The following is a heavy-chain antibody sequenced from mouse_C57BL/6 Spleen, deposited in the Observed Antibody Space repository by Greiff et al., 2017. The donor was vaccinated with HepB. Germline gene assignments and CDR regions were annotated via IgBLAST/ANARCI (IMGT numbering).Heavy chain of an antibody. CDR3: ARGGGQRGYFDY. V-gene: IGHV1-39*01. J-gene: IGHJ2*01. CDR1: GYSFTDYN. CDR2: INPNYGTT. Sequence: EVKLVESGPELVKPGASVKISCKASGYSFTDYNMNWVKQSNGKSLEWIGVINPNYGTTSYNQKFKGKATLTVDQSSSTAYMQLNSLTSEDSAVYYCARGGGQRGYFDYWGQSTTLTVSS.